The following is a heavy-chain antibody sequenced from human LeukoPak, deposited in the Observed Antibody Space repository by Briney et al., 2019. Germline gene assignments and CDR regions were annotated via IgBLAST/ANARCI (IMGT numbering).Heavy chain of an antibody. D-gene: IGHD3-3*01. CDR1: GFTFSSYA. Sequence: AGGSLRLSCAASGFTFSSYAMHWVRQAPGKGLEWVAVISYDGSNKYYADSVKGRFTISRDNSKNTLYLQMNSLRAEDTAVYYCARDHSITIFGGLDYWGQGTLVTVSS. J-gene: IGHJ4*02. CDR2: ISYDGSNK. V-gene: IGHV3-30*04. CDR3: ARDHSITIFGGLDY.